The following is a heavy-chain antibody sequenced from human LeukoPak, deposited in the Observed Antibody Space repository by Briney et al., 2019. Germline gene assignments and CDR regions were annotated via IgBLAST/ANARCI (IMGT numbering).Heavy chain of an antibody. V-gene: IGHV3-30*03. CDR1: GFTFSSYG. D-gene: IGHD1-26*01. Sequence: GGSLRLSCAASGFTFSSYGMHWVRQAPGKGLEWVAVISYDGSNKYYADSVKGRFTISRNNSKNTLYLQMNSLRAEDTAVYYCVRDLGGRSGHWGQGTLVTVSS. CDR3: VRDLGGRSGH. CDR2: ISYDGSNK. J-gene: IGHJ4*02.